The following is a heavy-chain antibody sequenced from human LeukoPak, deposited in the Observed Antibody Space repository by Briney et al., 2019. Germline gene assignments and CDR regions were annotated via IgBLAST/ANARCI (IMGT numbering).Heavy chain of an antibody. D-gene: IGHD6-6*01. Sequence: PGRSLRLSCAASGFTFSSYAMHWVRQAPGKGLEWVANIKQDGSEKYYVDSVKGRFTISRDNAKNSLYLQMNSLRAEDTAVYYCARECSSSYYYYYMDVWGKGTTVTVSS. CDR3: ARECSSSYYYYYMDV. V-gene: IGHV3-7*01. J-gene: IGHJ6*03. CDR2: IKQDGSEK. CDR1: GFTFSSYA.